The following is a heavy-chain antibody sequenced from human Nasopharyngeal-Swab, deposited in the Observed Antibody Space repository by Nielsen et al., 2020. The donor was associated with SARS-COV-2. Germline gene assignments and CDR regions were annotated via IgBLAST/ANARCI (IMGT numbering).Heavy chain of an antibody. J-gene: IGHJ3*02. CDR2: IYPGDSDT. CDR3: ARQKIRKHIVVVTAIWDAFDI. V-gene: IGHV5-51*01. Sequence: GGSLRLSCKGSGYSFTSYWIGWVRQMPGKGLEGMGIIYPGDSDTRYSPSFQGQVTISADKSISTAYLQWSSLKASDTAMYYCARQKIRKHIVVVTAIWDAFDIWGQGTMVTVSS. D-gene: IGHD2-21*02. CDR1: GYSFTSYW.